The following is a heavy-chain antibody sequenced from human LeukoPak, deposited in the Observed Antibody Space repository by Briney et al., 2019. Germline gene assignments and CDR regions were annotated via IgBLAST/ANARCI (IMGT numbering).Heavy chain of an antibody. V-gene: IGHV3-23*01. Sequence: GSLRLSCAASGFTFSSYAMSGVRQAPGKGLEWVSAISGSGGSTYYADSVKGRFTISRDNSKNTLYLQMNSLRAEDTAVYYCAKDWDDGYNYGTLDYWGQGTLVTVSS. CDR3: AKDWDDGYNYGTLDY. D-gene: IGHD5-24*01. CDR2: ISGSGGST. CDR1: GFTFSSYA. J-gene: IGHJ4*02.